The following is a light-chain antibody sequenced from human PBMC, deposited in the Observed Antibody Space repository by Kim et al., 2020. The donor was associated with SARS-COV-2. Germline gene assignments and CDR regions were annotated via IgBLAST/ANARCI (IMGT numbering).Light chain of an antibody. CDR3: QAWDSSIVV. V-gene: IGLV3-1*01. J-gene: IGLJ2*01. Sequence: SYELTQPLSVSVSPGQTASITCSGDKLGDKYACWYQQKPGQSPVLVIYQDSKRPSGIPERFSGSNSGNTATLTISGTQAMDEADYYCQAWDSSIVVFGGG. CDR1: KLGDKY. CDR2: QDS.